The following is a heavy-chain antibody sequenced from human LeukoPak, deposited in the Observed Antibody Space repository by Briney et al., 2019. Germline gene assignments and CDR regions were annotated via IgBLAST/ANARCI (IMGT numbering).Heavy chain of an antibody. J-gene: IGHJ6*02. CDR2: VYYSGST. Sequence: PSDTLSLTCAVSGYSISISNWWGWIRQPPGKGLEWIGYVYYSGSTNYNPSLKSRVTISVDTSKNQFSLKLSSVTAADTAVFYCARAWGSSSFYTGVMDVWGQGTTVTVSS. CDR3: ARAWGSSSFYTGVMDV. CDR1: GYSISISNW. D-gene: IGHD3-16*01. V-gene: IGHV4-28*03.